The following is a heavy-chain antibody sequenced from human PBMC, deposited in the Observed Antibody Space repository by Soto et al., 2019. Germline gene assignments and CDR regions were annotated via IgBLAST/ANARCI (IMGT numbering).Heavy chain of an antibody. CDR2: IYYSGGT. D-gene: IGHD3-22*01. CDR1: GGSINSYY. CDR3: ARHYDSRGYYSSSFDY. Sequence: SETLSLTCTVSGGSINSYYWSWIRQPPGKGLEWLGYIYYSGGTNYNPSLKSRVTISVDTSKNQFSLKLRSVTAADTAVYYCARHYDSRGYYSSSFDYWGQGTLVTVSS. V-gene: IGHV4-59*01. J-gene: IGHJ4*02.